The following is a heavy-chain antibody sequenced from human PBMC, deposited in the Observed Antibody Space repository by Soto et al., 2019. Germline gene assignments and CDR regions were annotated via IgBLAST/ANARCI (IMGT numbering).Heavy chain of an antibody. D-gene: IGHD2-15*01. CDR3: ARLPPPTYCSGSTCSGY. CDR1: GYSFTNYW. J-gene: IGHJ4*02. Sequence: GESLKISCKGSGYSFTNYWINWVRQMPGKGLEWMGRIDPDDSYTNYSPSFQGHVTISVDKSISTAYPQWSSLQASDTAIYYCARLPPPTYCSGSTCSGYWGQGTLVTVSS. CDR2: IDPDDSYT. V-gene: IGHV5-10-1*01.